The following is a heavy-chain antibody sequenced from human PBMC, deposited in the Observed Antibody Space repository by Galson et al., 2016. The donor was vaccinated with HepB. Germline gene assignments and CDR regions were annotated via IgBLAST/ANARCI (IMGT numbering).Heavy chain of an antibody. CDR1: GFNFSRFG. CDR2: LSYNGRNE. V-gene: IGHV3-30*18. D-gene: IGHD3-10*01. CDR3: AKDTRRGFDWSGGQES. Sequence: SLRLSCAASGFNFSRFGMHWVRQSPGEGLQWVAVLSYNGRNEYYSDSVKGRLTVSRDNSKNTLYLQMDNLNVADTAVYYCAKDTRRGFDWSGGQESWGRRTLVTVSS. J-gene: IGHJ5*02.